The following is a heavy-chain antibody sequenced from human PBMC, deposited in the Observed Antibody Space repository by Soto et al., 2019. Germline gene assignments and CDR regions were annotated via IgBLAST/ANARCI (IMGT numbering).Heavy chain of an antibody. Sequence: QLQLQESGPGLVKPSETLSLTCTVSGGSISSSSYFWGWIRQPPGKGLEWIGSIYYSGSTYYNPYLTSRVTMSVDTSKTQFSLKLSSVTDADTDVYYCARHDWNGVDYWGQGTLVTVSS. V-gene: IGHV4-39*01. D-gene: IGHD1-1*01. CDR2: IYYSGST. CDR1: GGSISSSSYF. J-gene: IGHJ4*02. CDR3: ARHDWNGVDY.